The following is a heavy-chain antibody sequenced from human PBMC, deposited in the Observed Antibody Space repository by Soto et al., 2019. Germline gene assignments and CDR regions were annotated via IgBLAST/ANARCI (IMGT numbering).Heavy chain of an antibody. D-gene: IGHD5-18*01. Sequence: QVQLVESGGGVVQPGRSLRLSCAASGFTFRSYCMQWVRQAPGKGLEWVAVITYDGSNKYYADSVKGQFTIYRDNSKNTLYLQMNSQRAEDTAVYYCAKDQYSSGLFDYRGQGILVTVSS. CDR3: AKDQYSSGLFDY. CDR2: ITYDGSNK. V-gene: IGHV3-30*18. J-gene: IGHJ4*02. CDR1: GFTFRSYC.